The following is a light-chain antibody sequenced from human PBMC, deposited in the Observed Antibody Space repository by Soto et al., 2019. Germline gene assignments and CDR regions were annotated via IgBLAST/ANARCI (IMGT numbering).Light chain of an antibody. J-gene: IGKJ5*01. CDR3: QQYGSSIT. V-gene: IGKV1-5*01. CDR2: GAS. CDR1: QTISSW. Sequence: DIQMTQSPSTLSGSVGDRVTITCRASQTISSWLAWYQQKPGKAPKLLIYGASSRATGIPDRFSGSGSGTDFTLTISRLEPEDFAVYYCQQYGSSITFGQGTRLEIK.